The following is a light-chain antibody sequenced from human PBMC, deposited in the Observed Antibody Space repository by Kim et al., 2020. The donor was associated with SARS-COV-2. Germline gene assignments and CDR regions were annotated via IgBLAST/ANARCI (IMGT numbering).Light chain of an antibody. CDR3: SAWDSRLSAWV. CDR2: RNN. V-gene: IGLV10-54*01. J-gene: IGLJ3*02. CDR1: SNSVGNQG. Sequence: QAGLTQPPSVSKGLRQTATLSCTGNSNSVGNQGAAWLQQHQGHPPKLLSYRNNNRPSGISERLSASRSGNTASLTITGLQPEDEADYYCSAWDSRLSAWVFGGGTQLTVL.